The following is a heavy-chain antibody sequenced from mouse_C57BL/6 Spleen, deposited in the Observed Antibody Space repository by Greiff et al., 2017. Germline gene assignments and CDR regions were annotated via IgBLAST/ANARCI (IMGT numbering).Heavy chain of an antibody. CDR2: IYIGNGYT. CDR3: AGSDDGSCYAMDY. J-gene: IGHJ4*01. D-gene: IGHD2-3*01. V-gene: IGHV1-58*01. Sequence: VQLQQSGAELVRPGSSVKMSCKTSGYTFTSYGIHWVKQRPVQGLEWIGYIYIGNGYTEYNEKFKDKATLTSDTSSSTAYMQLSSLTSEDSAIYFYAGSDDGSCYAMDYWGQGTSVTVSS. CDR1: GYTFTSYG.